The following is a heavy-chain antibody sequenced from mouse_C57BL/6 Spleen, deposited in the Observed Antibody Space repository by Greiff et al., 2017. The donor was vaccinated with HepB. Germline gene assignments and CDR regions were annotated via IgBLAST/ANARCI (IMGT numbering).Heavy chain of an antibody. Sequence: VQLQQSGAELARPGASVKLSCKASGYTFTSYGISWVKQRTGQGLEWIGEIYPRSGNTYYNEKFKGKATLTADKSSSTAYMELRSLTSEDSAVYFCARKELGSYYYAMDYWGQGTSVTVSS. V-gene: IGHV1-81*01. CDR2: IYPRSGNT. CDR1: GYTFTSYG. J-gene: IGHJ4*01. D-gene: IGHD4-1*01. CDR3: ARKELGSYYYAMDY.